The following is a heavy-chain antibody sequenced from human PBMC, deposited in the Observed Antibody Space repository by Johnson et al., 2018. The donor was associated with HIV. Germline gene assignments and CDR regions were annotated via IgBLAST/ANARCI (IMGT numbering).Heavy chain of an antibody. J-gene: IGHJ3*02. V-gene: IGHV3-30*02. Sequence: QVQLVESGGGVVRPGGSLRLSCAASGFTFSSYGMHWVRQAPGTGLEWVAFIRYDGSNKYYADSVKGRVTISRDNSKNTLYLQMNSLRAEDTAVYYCARVRGGTGHGAFDIWGQGTMVTVSS. CDR2: IRYDGSNK. CDR3: ARVRGGTGHGAFDI. CDR1: GFTFSSYG.